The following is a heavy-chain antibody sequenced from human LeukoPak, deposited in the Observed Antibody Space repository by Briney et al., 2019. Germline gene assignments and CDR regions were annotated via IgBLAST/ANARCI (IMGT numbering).Heavy chain of an antibody. D-gene: IGHD6-13*01. Sequence: ASETLSLTCTVSGGSISSSNYYWGWIRQPPGKGLEWIGSIYYSGSTYYNPSLKSRVTISVDTSKNQFSLKLSSVTAADTAVYYCASSSWYSIPEVVWGKGTTVTISS. J-gene: IGHJ6*04. CDR2: IYYSGST. CDR1: GGSISSSNYY. V-gene: IGHV4-39*01. CDR3: ASSSWYSIPEVV.